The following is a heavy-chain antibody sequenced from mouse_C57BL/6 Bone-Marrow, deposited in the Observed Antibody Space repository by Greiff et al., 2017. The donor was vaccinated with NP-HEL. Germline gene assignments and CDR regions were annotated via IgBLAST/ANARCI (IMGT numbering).Heavy chain of an antibody. CDR2: IHPNSGST. D-gene: IGHD3-2*02. J-gene: IGHJ2*01. V-gene: IGHV1-64*01. CDR3: AREGLDSSGY. Sequence: QVQLQQPGAELVKPGASVKLSCKASGYTFTSYWMHWVKQRPGQGLEWIGMIHPNSGSTNYNAKFKSKATLTVDKSSSTAYMQLSSLTSEDSAVYYSAREGLDSSGYWGQGTTLTVSS. CDR1: GYTFTSYW.